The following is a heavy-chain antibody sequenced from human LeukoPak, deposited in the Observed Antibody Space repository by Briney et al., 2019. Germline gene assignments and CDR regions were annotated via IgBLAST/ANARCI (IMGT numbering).Heavy chain of an antibody. CDR1: GGSFSGYY. V-gene: IGHV4-34*01. CDR3: ARYEMATIGRALDY. Sequence: MPSETLSLTCAVYGGSFSGYYWSWIRQPPGKGLERIGEINHSGSTNYNPSLKSRVTISVDTSKNQFSLKLSSVTAADTAVYYCARYEMATIGRALDYWGQGTLLTVSS. D-gene: IGHD5-24*01. J-gene: IGHJ4*02. CDR2: INHSGST.